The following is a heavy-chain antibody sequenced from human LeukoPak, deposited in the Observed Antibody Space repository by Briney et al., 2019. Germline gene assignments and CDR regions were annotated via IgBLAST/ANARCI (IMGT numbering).Heavy chain of an antibody. V-gene: IGHV1-69*01. CDR3: AQRGQWPGTFDY. D-gene: IGHD6-19*01. CDR2: IIPIFGTA. Sequence: ASVKVSCKASGGTFSSYAISWVRQAPGQGLEWMGGIIPIFGTANYAQKFQGRVTITADESTSTAYMELSSLRSEDTAVYYCAQRGQWPGTFDYWGQGTLVTVSS. CDR1: GGTFSSYA. J-gene: IGHJ4*02.